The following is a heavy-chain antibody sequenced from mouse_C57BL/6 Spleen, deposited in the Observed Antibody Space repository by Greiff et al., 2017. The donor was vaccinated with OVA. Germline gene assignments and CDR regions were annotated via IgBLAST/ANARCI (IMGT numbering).Heavy chain of an antibody. Sequence: VQLVESGGGLVKPGGSLKLSCAASGFTFSSYAMYWVRQTPEKRLEWVATISDGGSYTSYPDNVKGRFTISRDNAKNNLYLQMSHLKSEDTSIYYCAREWSNGSYCYFDVWGTGTTLTVSS. J-gene: IGHJ1*03. CDR3: AREWSNGSYCYFDV. D-gene: IGHD2-5*01. CDR2: ISDGGSYT. CDR1: GFTFSSYA. V-gene: IGHV5-4*01.